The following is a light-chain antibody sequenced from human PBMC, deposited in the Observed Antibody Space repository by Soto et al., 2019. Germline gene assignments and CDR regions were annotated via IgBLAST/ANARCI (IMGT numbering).Light chain of an antibody. J-gene: IGKJ1*01. CDR2: GAS. V-gene: IGKV3-20*01. CDR1: QSVSSSY. Sequence: EIVLTQSPATLSLFPGARATLSGRASQSVSSSYLAWYQQKPGQAPRLLIYGASSRATGIPDRFSGSGSGTDFTLTISRLEPEDFAVYYCQQYGSSPWTFGQGTKVDI. CDR3: QQYGSSPWT.